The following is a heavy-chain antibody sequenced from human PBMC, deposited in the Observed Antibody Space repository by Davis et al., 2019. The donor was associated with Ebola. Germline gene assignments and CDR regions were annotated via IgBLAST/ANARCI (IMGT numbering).Heavy chain of an antibody. CDR2: LSSSGRSA. CDR1: GFTFSSYA. CDR3: AKEMRGLGAFDL. V-gene: IGHV3-23*01. D-gene: IGHD3-16*01. J-gene: IGHJ3*01. Sequence: PGGSLRLSCGASGFTFSSYAMSWVRQAPGKGLEWVSSLSSSGRSAYYADSVKGRFTISRDNSKNTLYLQMNSLRADDTAVYFCAKEMRGLGAFDLWGQGTLVTVAS.